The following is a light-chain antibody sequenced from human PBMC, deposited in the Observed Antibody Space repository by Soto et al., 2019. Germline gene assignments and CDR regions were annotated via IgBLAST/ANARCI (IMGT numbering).Light chain of an antibody. Sequence: QSVLTQAAAGAGSPGQSITISCTGTSSDLGGYNYVSWHQHHPGKAPKLMIFDVSNRPSGVSNRFSGSKSGNTASLTISGLQPEDEADYYCSSYTTSNTRQIVFGTGTKVTVL. J-gene: IGLJ1*01. CDR3: SSYTTSNTRQIV. V-gene: IGLV2-14*03. CDR2: DVS. CDR1: SSDLGGYNY.